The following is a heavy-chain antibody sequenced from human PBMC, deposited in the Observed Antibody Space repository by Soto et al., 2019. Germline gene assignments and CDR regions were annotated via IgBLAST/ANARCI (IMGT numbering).Heavy chain of an antibody. Sequence: QVQLVQSGAEVKKPGASVKVSCKASGYTFTSYGISWVRQAPGQGLEWMGWISAYNGNTNYAQKLQGRVTMTTDTSTSTAYRELRSLRSDYTAVYYCARDTPYSSSWYVNYYYYYGMDVWGQGTTVTVSS. V-gene: IGHV1-18*01. CDR3: ARDTPYSSSWYVNYYYYYGMDV. CDR2: ISAYNGNT. D-gene: IGHD6-13*01. J-gene: IGHJ6*02. CDR1: GYTFTSYG.